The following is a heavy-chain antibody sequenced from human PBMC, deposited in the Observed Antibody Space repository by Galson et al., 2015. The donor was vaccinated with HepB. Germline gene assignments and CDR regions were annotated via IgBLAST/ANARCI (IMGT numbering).Heavy chain of an antibody. V-gene: IGHV3-23*01. CDR3: ARDLPIWVGYTGVFEY. CDR2: ISDTGTST. D-gene: IGHD3-16*01. Sequence: SLRLSCAASGFTFSSYAMSWVRQAPGKGLEWVSTISDTGTSTYYADSVKGRFTISRDNSKNTLSLHMNSLRAEDTAIYFCARDLPIWVGYTGVFEYWGQGALVTVSS. CDR1: GFTFSSYA. J-gene: IGHJ4*02.